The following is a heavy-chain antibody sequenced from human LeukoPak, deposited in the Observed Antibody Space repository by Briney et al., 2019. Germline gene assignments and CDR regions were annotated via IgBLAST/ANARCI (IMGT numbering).Heavy chain of an antibody. Sequence: PSETLSLTCTVSGGSISSYYWSWIRQPPGKGLEWIGYIYYSGSTNYNPSLKSRVTISVDTSKNQFSLKLSSVTAADTAVYYCARGAVEYSSSPFDYWGKGTTVTVSS. D-gene: IGHD6-6*01. CDR3: ARGAVEYSSSPFDY. J-gene: IGHJ4*03. CDR2: IYYSGST. V-gene: IGHV4-59*01. CDR1: GGSISSYY.